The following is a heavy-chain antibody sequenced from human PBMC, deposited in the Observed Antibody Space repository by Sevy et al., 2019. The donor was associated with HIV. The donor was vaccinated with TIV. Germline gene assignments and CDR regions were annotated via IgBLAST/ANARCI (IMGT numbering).Heavy chain of an antibody. V-gene: IGHV3-23*01. CDR3: ASGDTTMITDLDY. J-gene: IGHJ4*02. D-gene: IGHD5-18*01. Sequence: GGSLRLSCGASAFTFSNYAMSWVRQAPGKGPEWVSGINNGGSTYHADSVKGRFTISRDNSKKMVFLQMNSLRAEDTAVYYCASGDTTMITDLDYWGQGALVTVSS. CDR2: INNGGST. CDR1: AFTFSNYA.